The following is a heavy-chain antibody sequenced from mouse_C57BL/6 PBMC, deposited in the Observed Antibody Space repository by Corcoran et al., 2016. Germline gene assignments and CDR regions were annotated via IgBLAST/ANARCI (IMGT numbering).Heavy chain of an antibody. Sequence: EVQLQQSGPELVKPGASVKISCKASGYTFTDYYMNWVKQSHGKSLEWIGDINPNNGGTSYNQKFKGKATLTVDKSSSTAYMELRSLPSEDSAVYYCAGGLRRGNFAYWGLGTLVTVSA. CDR3: AGGLRRGNFAY. CDR1: GYTFTDYY. J-gene: IGHJ3*01. CDR2: INPNNGGT. V-gene: IGHV1-26*01. D-gene: IGHD2-2*01.